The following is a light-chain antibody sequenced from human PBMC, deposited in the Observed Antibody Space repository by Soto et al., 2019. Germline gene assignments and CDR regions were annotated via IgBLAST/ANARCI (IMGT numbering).Light chain of an antibody. CDR3: SSYTTSSTVV. Sequence: QSALTQPASVSGSPGQSITISCTGTSSDVGAYGYVSWYQQHPGKAPKLMIYGVSYRPSGVSNRFSGSKSGNAASLTISGLQAEDEADYYCSSYTTSSTVVFGGGTKVTVL. V-gene: IGLV2-14*01. CDR1: SSDVGAYGY. CDR2: GVS. J-gene: IGLJ2*01.